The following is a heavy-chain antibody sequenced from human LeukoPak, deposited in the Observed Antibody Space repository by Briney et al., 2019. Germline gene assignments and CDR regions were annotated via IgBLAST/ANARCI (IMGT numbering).Heavy chain of an antibody. Sequence: GRSLRLSCAASGFTFSSYGMHWVRQAPGKGLEWVAVIWYDGSNKYYADSVKGRFTISRDNSKNTLYLQMNSLRAEDTAVYYCARGKGWYYYYGMDVWAKGPRSPSP. V-gene: IGHV3-33*01. D-gene: IGHD6-19*01. CDR3: ARGKGWYYYYGMDV. J-gene: IGHJ6*02. CDR2: IWYDGSNK. CDR1: GFTFSSYG.